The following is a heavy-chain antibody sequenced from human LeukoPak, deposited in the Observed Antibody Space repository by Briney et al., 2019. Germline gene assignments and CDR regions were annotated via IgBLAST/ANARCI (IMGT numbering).Heavy chain of an antibody. CDR1: GFTFSSYA. J-gene: IGHJ4*02. CDR2: ISSSGNNT. CDR3: ARDKYGYNTPIDY. D-gene: IGHD5-24*01. Sequence: PGGSLRLSCAASGFTFSSYAMSWVRRAPGKGLEWVSAISSSGNNTYYTDSVKGRFTISRDNSKNTLYLQMNSLRLDDTAVYYCARDKYGYNTPIDYWGQGTLVTVSS. V-gene: IGHV3-23*01.